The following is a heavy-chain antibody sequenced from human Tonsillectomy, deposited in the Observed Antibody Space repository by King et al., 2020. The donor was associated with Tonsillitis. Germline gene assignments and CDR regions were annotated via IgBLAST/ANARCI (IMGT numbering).Heavy chain of an antibody. Sequence: VQLVQSGGGLVKPGGSLRLTCAASGFTFSVYSMNWVRQAPGKGPEWVSSISSSKSFIHYADSVRGRFTISRDNANNSLFLEMSSLRAEDTAVYYCSRSYYDFWSGYYKGSYYYMDIWGKGTTVTVS. CDR2: ISSSKSFI. D-gene: IGHD3-3*01. CDR3: SRSYYDFWSGYYKGSYYYMDI. J-gene: IGHJ6*03. V-gene: IGHV3-21*01. CDR1: GFTFSVYS.